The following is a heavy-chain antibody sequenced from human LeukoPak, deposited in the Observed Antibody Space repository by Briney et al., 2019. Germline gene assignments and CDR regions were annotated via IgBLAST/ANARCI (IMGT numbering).Heavy chain of an antibody. D-gene: IGHD2-2*01. Sequence: GGSLRLSCAASGFTFSSYGMSWVRQAPGKGLEWVSAISGSGGSTYYADSVKGRFTISRDNSKNTLYLQMNSLRAEDTALYYCARDGGYCSSTSCYYFDYWGQGTLVTVSS. CDR1: GFTFSSYG. J-gene: IGHJ4*02. CDR3: ARDGGYCSSTSCYYFDY. V-gene: IGHV3-23*01. CDR2: ISGSGGST.